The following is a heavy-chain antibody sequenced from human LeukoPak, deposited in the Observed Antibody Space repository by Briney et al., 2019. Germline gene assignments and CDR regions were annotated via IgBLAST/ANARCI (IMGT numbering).Heavy chain of an antibody. J-gene: IGHJ6*02. V-gene: IGHV1-46*01. D-gene: IGHD6-13*01. CDR2: INPSGGST. Sequence: ASVKVSCKASGYTFTSYYMHWVRQAPGQGLEWMGIINPSGGSTSYAQKFQGRVTMTRDTSKNQFSLKLSSVTAADTAVYYCARGRGDSSSWYVGTLFYYYSMDVWGQGTTVTVSS. CDR1: GYTFTSYY. CDR3: ARGRGDSSSWYVGTLFYYYSMDV.